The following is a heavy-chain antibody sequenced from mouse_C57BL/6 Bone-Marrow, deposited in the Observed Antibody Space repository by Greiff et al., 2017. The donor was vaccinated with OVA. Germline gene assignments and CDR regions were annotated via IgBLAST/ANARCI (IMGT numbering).Heavy chain of an antibody. J-gene: IGHJ2*01. Sequence: EVQLQQSGPELVKPGASVKISCKASGYTFTDYYMNWVKQSHGKSLEWIGDINPNNGGTSYNQKFKGKATLTVDKSSSTAYMELRSLTSEDSAVYYCARILITTVGGDFDYWGQGTTLTVSS. V-gene: IGHV1-26*01. CDR1: GYTFTDYY. D-gene: IGHD1-1*01. CDR2: INPNNGGT. CDR3: ARILITTVGGDFDY.